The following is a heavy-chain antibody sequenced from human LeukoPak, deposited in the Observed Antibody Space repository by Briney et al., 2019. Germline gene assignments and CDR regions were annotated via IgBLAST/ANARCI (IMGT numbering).Heavy chain of an antibody. CDR2: MYHSGST. CDR3: ARDNGSGSYPNWFDP. V-gene: IGHV4-38-2*02. Sequence: SEILSLTCSVSGFSISTGYYWGWIRQSPGKGLEWIAIMYHSGSTSYNPSLKSRVTISVDTSKNQFSLKLSSVTAADTAVYYCARDNGSGSYPNWFDPWGQGTLVTVSS. J-gene: IGHJ5*02. D-gene: IGHD3-10*01. CDR1: GFSISTGYY.